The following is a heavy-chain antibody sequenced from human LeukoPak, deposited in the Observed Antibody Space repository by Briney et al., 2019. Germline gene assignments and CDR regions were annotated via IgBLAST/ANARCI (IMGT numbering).Heavy chain of an antibody. J-gene: IGHJ3*02. Sequence: GGSLRLSCAASGFTFSSYAMSWVRQAPGKGLGWVSAISGSGGSTYYADSVKGRFTISRDNSKNTLYLQMNSLRAEDTAVYYCAKDFGAWDVVVDGATFDIWGQGTMVTVSS. V-gene: IGHV3-23*01. D-gene: IGHD2-15*01. CDR3: AKDFGAWDVVVDGATFDI. CDR1: GFTFSSYA. CDR2: ISGSGGST.